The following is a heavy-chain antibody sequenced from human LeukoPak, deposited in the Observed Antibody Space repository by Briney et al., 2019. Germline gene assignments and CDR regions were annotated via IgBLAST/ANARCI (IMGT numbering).Heavy chain of an antibody. J-gene: IGHJ4*02. D-gene: IGHD3-3*01. CDR3: ARNKDDFWSGPFDY. CDR2: INGDGSVT. Sequence: PGGSLRLSCAASGFTFSSYWMHWVRQAPGKGPVWVSHINGDGSVTGYADSVKGRFTISRDNARNTLYVQMNSLRAEDTALYYCARNKDDFWSGPFDYWGQGTLVSVSS. CDR1: GFTFSSYW. V-gene: IGHV3-74*01.